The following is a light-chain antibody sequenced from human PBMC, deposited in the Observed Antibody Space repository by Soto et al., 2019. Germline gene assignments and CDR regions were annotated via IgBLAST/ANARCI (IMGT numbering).Light chain of an antibody. Sequence: DIQMTQSPSTLSASVGDRVTITCRASQSIGSWLAWYQQKPGKAPKVLIYKASTLESGVPSRFSGSGSGTEFTLTISSLQPDDFATYYCQQYNSAYTFGQGTKLEIK. CDR2: KAS. V-gene: IGKV1-5*03. J-gene: IGKJ2*01. CDR1: QSIGSW. CDR3: QQYNSAYT.